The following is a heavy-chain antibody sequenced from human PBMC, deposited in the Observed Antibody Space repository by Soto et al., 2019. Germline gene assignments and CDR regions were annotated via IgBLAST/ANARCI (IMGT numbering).Heavy chain of an antibody. D-gene: IGHD2-15*01. CDR1: GYTFTTHG. V-gene: IGHV1-18*01. J-gene: IGHJ5*02. CDR3: ARDLGYCRSGTCYREWFDP. Sequence: QVQLVQSGAEGKKPGASVKVSCKASGYTFTTHGISWVRQVPGQGLEWMGWVRGDNGHTNYAQSLQGRGTMTTDTSTNTAYMELRSLRSDDTAVYYCARDLGYCRSGTCYREWFDPWGQGTLVTVSS. CDR2: VRGDNGHT.